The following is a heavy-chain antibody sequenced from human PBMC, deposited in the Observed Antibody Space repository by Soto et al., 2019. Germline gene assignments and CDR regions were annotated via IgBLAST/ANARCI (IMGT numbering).Heavy chain of an antibody. CDR1: GYTFTSYD. CDR2: MNPNSGNT. V-gene: IGHV1-8*01. J-gene: IGHJ4*02. D-gene: IGHD4-17*01. Sequence: GASVKVSCQASGYTFTSYDINWGRQATGQGLEWMGWMNPNSGNTGYAQKFQGSVTMTRNTSISTAYMELSSLRSEDTAVYYCARGSSYGDHDYWGQGTLVTVSS. CDR3: ARGSSYGDHDY.